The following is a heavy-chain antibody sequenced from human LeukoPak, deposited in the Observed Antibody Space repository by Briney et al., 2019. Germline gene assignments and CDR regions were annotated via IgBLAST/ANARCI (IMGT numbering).Heavy chain of an antibody. Sequence: GGSLRLSCAASGFTFSSYAMSWVRQAPGKGLEWVAVISHDGSNKYYADSVKGRFTISRGNSKSTLYLQMNSLRAEDTAVYYCAKDHSHGYYPNWFDSWGQGSLVTVSS. CDR3: AKDHSHGYYPNWFDS. J-gene: IGHJ5*01. D-gene: IGHD3-3*01. CDR2: ISHDGSNK. V-gene: IGHV3-30*18. CDR1: GFTFSSYA.